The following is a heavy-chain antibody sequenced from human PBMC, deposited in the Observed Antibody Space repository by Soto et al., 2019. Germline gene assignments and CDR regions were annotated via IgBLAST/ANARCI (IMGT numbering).Heavy chain of an antibody. J-gene: IGHJ6*02. D-gene: IGHD6-6*01. CDR2: LIPIFGTA. CDR3: ARPSIAARPFVYYYYGMDV. V-gene: IGHV1-69*13. Sequence: QVQLVQSGAEVKKPGASVKVSCKASGYTFSSYAISWVRQAPGQGLEWMGGLIPIFGTANYAQKFQGRVTITADESTSTAYMELSSLRSEDTAVYYCARPSIAARPFVYYYYGMDVWGQGTTVTVSS. CDR1: GYTFSSYA.